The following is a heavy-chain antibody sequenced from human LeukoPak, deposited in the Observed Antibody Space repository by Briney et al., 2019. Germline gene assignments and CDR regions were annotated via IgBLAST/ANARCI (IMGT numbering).Heavy chain of an antibody. J-gene: IGHJ4*02. CDR1: GYTFTGYY. Sequence: ASVKVSCKASGYTFTGYYMHWVRQAPGQGLEWMGRINPSSGGTNYAQRFQGRVTMTRDTSISTAYMELSRLRSDDTAVYCCARGGYSSGWYDNFDYWGRGTLVTVSS. V-gene: IGHV1-2*06. D-gene: IGHD6-19*01. CDR2: INPSSGGT. CDR3: ARGGYSSGWYDNFDY.